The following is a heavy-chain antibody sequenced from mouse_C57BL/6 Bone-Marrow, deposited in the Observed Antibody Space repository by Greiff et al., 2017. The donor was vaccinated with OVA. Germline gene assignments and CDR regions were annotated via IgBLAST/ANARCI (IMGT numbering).Heavy chain of an antibody. CDR2: IDPSDSYT. V-gene: IGHV1-69*01. J-gene: IGHJ2*01. CDR1: GYTFTSYW. CDR3: ARGDYGVGY. Sequence: QVQLQQPGAELVMPGASVKLSCKASGYTFTSYWMHWVKQRPGQGLEWIGEIDPSDSYTNYNQKFKGKSTLTVDKSSSTAYMQLSSLTSADAAVYYCARGDYGVGYWGQGTALTVSS. D-gene: IGHD1-2*01.